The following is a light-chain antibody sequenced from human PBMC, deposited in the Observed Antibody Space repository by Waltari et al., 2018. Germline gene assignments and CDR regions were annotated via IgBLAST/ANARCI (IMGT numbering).Light chain of an antibody. V-gene: IGLV2-14*01. CDR1: SSDVGGYNY. CDR3: SSYTSSSTPVV. CDR2: EVS. Sequence: SALTQPASVSGSPGQSLTISCTGTSSDVGGYNYVPWYQQHPGKAPKLMIYEVSNRPSGVSNRFSGSKSGNTASLTISGLQAEDEADYYCSSYTSSSTPVVFGGGTKLTVL. J-gene: IGLJ2*01.